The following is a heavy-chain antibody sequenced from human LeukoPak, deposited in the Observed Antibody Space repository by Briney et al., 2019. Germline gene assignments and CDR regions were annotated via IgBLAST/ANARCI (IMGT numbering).Heavy chain of an antibody. J-gene: IGHJ4*02. CDR1: GGSIDSYY. CDR3: ARVCQSAEYYFDY. V-gene: IGHV4-59*01. CDR2: LYYTGST. Sequence: PSETLSLTCTVSGGSIDSYYWSWIRQPPGKGLVWIGYLYYTGSTEYHPSLKSRVTISLDTSKNQFSLKLTSVTAADTAVYYCARVCQSAEYYFDYWGQGNLVSVSS.